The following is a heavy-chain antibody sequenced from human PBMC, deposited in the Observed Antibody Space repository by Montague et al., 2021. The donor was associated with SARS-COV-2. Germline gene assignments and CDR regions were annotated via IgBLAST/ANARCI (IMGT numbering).Heavy chain of an antibody. Sequence: SETLSLTCTVSGGSISSYYWSWIRQPPGKGLEWIGYIYYSGSTNYNPSLKSRVTISVDTSKNQFSLKLSSVTAADTAVYYCARVKRGYSYGLGVSAHFDYGGQGTLVPVSS. CDR1: GGSISSYY. V-gene: IGHV4-59*01. J-gene: IGHJ4*02. D-gene: IGHD3-10*01. CDR2: IYYSGST. CDR3: ARVKRGYSYGLGVSAHFDY.